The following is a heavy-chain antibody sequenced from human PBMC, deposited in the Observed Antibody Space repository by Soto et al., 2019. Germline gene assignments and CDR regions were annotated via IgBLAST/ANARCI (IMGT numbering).Heavy chain of an antibody. Sequence: GGSLRLSCAASGFTFRSYWMQWVRQAPGKGLVWVSWINSDGSSTSYADSVKGRFTISRDNAKNTQYLQMNSLRAEDSAVYYCASGGSSLNFDSWGQGTLVTVSS. D-gene: IGHD6-6*01. CDR1: GFTFRSYW. J-gene: IGHJ4*02. V-gene: IGHV3-74*01. CDR2: INSDGSST. CDR3: ASGGSSLNFDS.